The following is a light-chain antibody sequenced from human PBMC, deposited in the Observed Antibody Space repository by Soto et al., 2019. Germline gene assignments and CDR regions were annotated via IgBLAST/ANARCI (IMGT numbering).Light chain of an antibody. CDR3: QKRSNWPS. CDR2: DAS. V-gene: IGKV3-11*01. CDR1: QSVSTY. Sequence: EIVLTQSPATLSLSPGEKATLSCRASQSVSTYLAWYQQRPGQAPRLLIYDASNRATGIPVRFSGSGSGTDFTLTISSLEPEDFAVYYCQKRSNWPSFGGGTKVDIK. J-gene: IGKJ4*01.